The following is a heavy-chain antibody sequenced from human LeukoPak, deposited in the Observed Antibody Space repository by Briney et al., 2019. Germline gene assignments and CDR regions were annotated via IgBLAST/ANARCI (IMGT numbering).Heavy chain of an antibody. CDR1: GGSISSSSYY. J-gene: IGHJ5*02. CDR2: IYYSGST. Sequence: SETLSLTCTVSGGSISSSSYYWGWIRQPPGKGLEWIGSIYYSGSTYYNPSLKSRVTISVDTSKNQFSLKLSSVTAADTAVYYCARHCITMVRGVPNWFDPWGQGTLVTVSS. CDR3: ARHCITMVRGVPNWFDP. V-gene: IGHV4-39*01. D-gene: IGHD3-10*01.